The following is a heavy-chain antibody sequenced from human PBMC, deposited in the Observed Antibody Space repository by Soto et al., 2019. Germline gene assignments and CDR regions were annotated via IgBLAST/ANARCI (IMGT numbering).Heavy chain of an antibody. J-gene: IGHJ4*02. D-gene: IGHD3-10*01. CDR2: TRSTRTYI. V-gene: IGHV3-21*01. CDR3: VREGSYYISCKYFQAFCY. Sequence: GGSLTLSCATSGLNFKRYVMHWIRQAPGKGLEWVSSTRSTRTYIQYADSGKGRVTITRDNAKKALYLEMSSLRYDDTAIYYCVREGSYYISCKYFQAFCYWGQGTLVTVSS. CDR1: GLNFKRYV.